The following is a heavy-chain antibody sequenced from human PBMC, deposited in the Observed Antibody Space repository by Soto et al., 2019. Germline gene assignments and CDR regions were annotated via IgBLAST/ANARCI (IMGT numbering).Heavy chain of an antibody. V-gene: IGHV1-18*01. D-gene: IGHD6-13*01. Sequence: QVQLVQSGAEVKKPGASVKVSCKASGYTFTSYGISWVRQAPGQGLEWMGWISAYNGNTNYAQKLQGRVTMTTDTSTSTACMELRRLRSVATAVYYSASRYPGIADAATYDAFDIWGQGRMVTVSS. CDR2: ISAYNGNT. CDR1: GYTFTSYG. CDR3: ASRYPGIADAATYDAFDI. J-gene: IGHJ3*02.